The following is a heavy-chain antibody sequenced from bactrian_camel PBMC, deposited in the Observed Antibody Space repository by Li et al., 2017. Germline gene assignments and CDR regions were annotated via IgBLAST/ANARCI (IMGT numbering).Heavy chain of an antibody. J-gene: IGHJ4*01. CDR2: IDDGSA. Sequence: HVQLVESGGGSVQAGGSLRLSCAASRYTHGSDCMGWFRQAPGKEREGIAAIDDGSANFADSVKGRFTISRDNANNTVYLQMNSLKPEDTAVYYCARDKDYVIGGRYNPDSQGTQVTVS. V-gene: IGHV3S53*01. D-gene: IGHD7*01. CDR1: RYTHGSDC.